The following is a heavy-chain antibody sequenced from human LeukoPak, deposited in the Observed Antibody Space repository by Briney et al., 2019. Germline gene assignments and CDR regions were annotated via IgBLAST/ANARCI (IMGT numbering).Heavy chain of an antibody. Sequence: ASVTVSCTASGYTFSSYGINWVRQAPGQGLEWMGWTGAYNGNTNYAQKLQDRVTLTTDTSSSTAYMELRSLRFDGTAVYYCARGRLTTRFDPWGQGTLVTVSS. CDR1: GYTFSSYG. D-gene: IGHD1-1*01. CDR2: TGAYNGNT. CDR3: ARGRLTTRFDP. V-gene: IGHV1-18*01. J-gene: IGHJ5*02.